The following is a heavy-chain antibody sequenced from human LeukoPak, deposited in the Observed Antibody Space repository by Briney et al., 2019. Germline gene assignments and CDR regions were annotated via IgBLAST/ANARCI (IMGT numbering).Heavy chain of an antibody. CDR2: IYHNGST. CDR1: GYSISSGYN. CDR3: ARQATVTTYWFDP. D-gene: IGHD4-17*01. J-gene: IGHJ5*02. V-gene: IGHV4-38-2*02. Sequence: SSETLSLTCTVSGYSISSGYNWGWIRQPPGQGLEWVGGIYHNGSTYYNTSLKSRVTISVETSKNQFSLKLSSVTAADTAVYYCARQATVTTYWFDPWGQGTLVTVSS.